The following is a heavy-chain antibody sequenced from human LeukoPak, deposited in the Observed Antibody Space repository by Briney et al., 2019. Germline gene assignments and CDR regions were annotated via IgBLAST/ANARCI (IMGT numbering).Heavy chain of an antibody. CDR1: GGSFSGYY. D-gene: IGHD3-10*01. J-gene: IGHJ4*02. CDR2: INHSGNT. CDR3: ARGRVLLWFGELGHYYFDY. V-gene: IGHV4-34*01. Sequence: PSETLSLTCAVYGGSFSGYYWSWIRQPPGKGLEWIGEINHSGNTNYNPPPKSRVTTSVDTSKNQSSLKLSSVTAADTAVYYCARGRVLLWFGELGHYYFDYWGQGTLVTVSS.